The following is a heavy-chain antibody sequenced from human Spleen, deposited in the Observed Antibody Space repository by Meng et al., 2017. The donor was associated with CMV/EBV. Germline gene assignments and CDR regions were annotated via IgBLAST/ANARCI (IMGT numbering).Heavy chain of an antibody. V-gene: IGHV2-5*02. Sequence: QITLKESGPTLVKPTQTLTLTCTFSGFSLSTSGVGVGWIRQPPGKALEWLALIYWDDDKRYSPSLKSRLTITKDTSKNQVVLTMTNMDPVDTATYYCALTYYYDSSGYYYGYWGQGTLVTVSS. CDR3: ALTYYYDSSGYYYGY. CDR1: GFSLSTSGVG. D-gene: IGHD3-22*01. J-gene: IGHJ4*02. CDR2: IYWDDDK.